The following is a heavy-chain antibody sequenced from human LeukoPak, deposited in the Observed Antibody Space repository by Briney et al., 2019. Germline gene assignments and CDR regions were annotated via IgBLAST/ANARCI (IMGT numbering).Heavy chain of an antibody. V-gene: IGHV4-34*01. CDR3: ARSRTTMIVVVRSYYFDY. Sequence: KPSETLSLTCAVYGGSFSGYYWSWIRQPPGKGLEWIGEINHSGSTNYNPSLKSRVTISVDTSKNQFSLKLSSVTAADTAVYYCARSRTTMIVVVRSYYFDYWGQGTLVTVSS. CDR1: GGSFSGYY. D-gene: IGHD3-22*01. J-gene: IGHJ4*02. CDR2: INHSGST.